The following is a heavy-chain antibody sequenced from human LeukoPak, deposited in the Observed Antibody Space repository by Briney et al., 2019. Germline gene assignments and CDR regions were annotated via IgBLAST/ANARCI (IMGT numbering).Heavy chain of an antibody. J-gene: IGHJ4*02. V-gene: IGHV3-9*01. CDR1: GFTFADYA. D-gene: IGHD6-13*01. CDR3: AREARSEYSSSWYVDY. CDR2: ITWNSGSI. Sequence: GGSLRPSCAASGFTFADYAMHWVRQVPGKGLEWVSGITWNSGSIGYADSVKGRFTISRDNAKNSLYLQMNSLRAEDTAVYYCAREARSEYSSSWYVDYWGQGTLVTVSS.